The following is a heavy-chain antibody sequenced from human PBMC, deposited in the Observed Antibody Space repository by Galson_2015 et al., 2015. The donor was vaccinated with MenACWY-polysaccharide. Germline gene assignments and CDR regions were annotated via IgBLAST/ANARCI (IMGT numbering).Heavy chain of an antibody. CDR1: GFTFRTFR. D-gene: IGHD2-21*01. J-gene: IGHJ4*02. CDR3: AKSGGDGVTVLATVPTVPES. V-gene: IGHV3-23*01. Sequence: SLRLSCAASGFTFRTFRMNWVRPTPGTRLEWVAGIRGRRNSAIYADSVRGRFTISRDNSSNTLYQQMNSLRADDTALYYCAKSGGDGVTVLATVPTVPESWGQGTLVTVSS. CDR2: IRGRRNSA.